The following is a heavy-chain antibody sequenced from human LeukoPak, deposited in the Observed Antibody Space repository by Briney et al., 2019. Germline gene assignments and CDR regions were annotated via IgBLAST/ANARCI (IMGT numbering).Heavy chain of an antibody. CDR1: GFTFSSYE. CDR2: ISSSGSSI. V-gene: IGHV3-48*03. Sequence: GGSLRLSCAASGFTFSSYEMNWVRQAPGKGLEWVSYISSSGSSIYYADSVKGRFPISRDNAKNSLYLQMNSLRAEDTAIYYCARGPYSSSWSAWFDPWGQGTLVTVSS. D-gene: IGHD6-13*01. CDR3: ARGPYSSSWSAWFDP. J-gene: IGHJ5*02.